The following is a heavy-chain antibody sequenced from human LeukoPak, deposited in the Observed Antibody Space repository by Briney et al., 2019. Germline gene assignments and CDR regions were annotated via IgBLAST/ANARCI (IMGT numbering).Heavy chain of an antibody. CDR2: VFYSGSF. CDR3: ARETVGGIFDY. D-gene: IGHD4-11*01. Sequence: SETLSLTCTASGGSISNYYWSWIRQPPGKRLEWIGYVFYSGSFNYNPSLKSRVTISLATSKNQFSLKLNSVTAADTAVYYCARETVGGIFDYWGQGTLVTVSS. V-gene: IGHV4-59*01. J-gene: IGHJ4*02. CDR1: GGSISNYY.